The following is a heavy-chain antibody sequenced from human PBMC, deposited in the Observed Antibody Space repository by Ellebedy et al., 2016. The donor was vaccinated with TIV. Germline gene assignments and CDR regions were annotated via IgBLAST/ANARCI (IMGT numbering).Heavy chain of an antibody. Sequence: GESLKISXAASGFIFSSSCMHWVRQAPGKGLMWVSRVNSDGSTTTYADSAKGRFTISRDNAKNTLYLQMNSLRAEDTAVYYCAKDSGYSSGWPHVGYWGQGTLVTVSS. CDR1: GFIFSSSC. CDR2: VNSDGSTT. J-gene: IGHJ4*02. D-gene: IGHD6-19*01. CDR3: AKDSGYSSGWPHVGY. V-gene: IGHV3-74*01.